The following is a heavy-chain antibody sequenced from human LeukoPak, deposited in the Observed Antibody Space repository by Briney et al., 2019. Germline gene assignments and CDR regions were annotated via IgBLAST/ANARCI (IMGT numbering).Heavy chain of an antibody. D-gene: IGHD4-11*01. CDR1: GYTFTTYS. CDR3: ARGYTVTTDWFDP. V-gene: IGHV1-3*03. Sequence: ASVKVSCKASGYTFTTYSVHWVRQAPGQRLEWMGWINAGDGNTKYSRDFQGRVTITRDTSANTAYMELSSLRSEDMAVYYCARGYTVTTDWFDPWGQGTLATVSS. J-gene: IGHJ5*02. CDR2: INAGDGNT.